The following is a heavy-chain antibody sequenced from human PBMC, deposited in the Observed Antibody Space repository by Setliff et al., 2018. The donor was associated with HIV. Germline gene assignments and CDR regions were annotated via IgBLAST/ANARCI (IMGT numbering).Heavy chain of an antibody. CDR3: ARDVEHMMDV. Sequence: ASVKVSCKASGYTFTAYGLSWVRQAPGQGLEWMGWISTYSDETSYAQRLQGRVTMTTDTSTSTAYMELRRLTFDDTAVYYCARDVEHMMDVWGQGTTVTVSS. CDR2: ISTYSDET. J-gene: IGHJ6*02. V-gene: IGHV1-18*01. CDR1: GYTFTAYG.